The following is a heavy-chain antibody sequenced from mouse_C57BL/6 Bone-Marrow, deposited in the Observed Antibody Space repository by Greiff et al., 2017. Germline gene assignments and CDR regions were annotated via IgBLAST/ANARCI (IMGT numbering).Heavy chain of an antibody. Sequence: QVQLQQPGAELVRPGSSVKLSCKASGYTFTSYWMHWVKQRPIQGLEWIGNIDPSDSETHYNQKFKDKATLTVDKSSSTAYVQISSLTSEDSAVYYWARIVDFYWYFDVWGTGTTVTVSS. CDR1: GYTFTSYW. CDR3: ARIVDFYWYFDV. J-gene: IGHJ1*03. V-gene: IGHV1-52*01. CDR2: IDPSDSET.